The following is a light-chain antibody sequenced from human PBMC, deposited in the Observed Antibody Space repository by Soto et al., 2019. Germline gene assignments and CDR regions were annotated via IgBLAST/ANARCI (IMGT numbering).Light chain of an antibody. J-gene: IGKJ1*01. CDR3: MQGTYLRT. CDR2: RVS. V-gene: IGKV2-30*02. Sequence: DVVITQSPLFLPVTLGQPASISCRSSQSLVHSDGNTYLNWFHQRPGQSPRRLIYRVSNRDSGVPDRFSGRGSGTDFTLKISRVEAEDVGIYYCMQGTYLRTFGQGTKVEIK. CDR1: QSLVHSDGNTY.